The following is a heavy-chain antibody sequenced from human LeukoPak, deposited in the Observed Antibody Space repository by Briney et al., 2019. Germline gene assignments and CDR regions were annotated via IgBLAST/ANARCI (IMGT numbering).Heavy chain of an antibody. CDR2: ISAYNGNT. Sequence: SSVKVSCKASGGSFNRGTFNSYAISCVRQAPGQGLEWMGWISAYNGNTNYAQKLQGRVTMTTDTSTSTAYMELRSLRSDDTAVYYCARDWRGYSGYNYWGQGTLVTVSS. CDR1: GGSFNRGTFNSYA. J-gene: IGHJ4*02. D-gene: IGHD5-12*01. V-gene: IGHV1-18*01. CDR3: ARDWRGYSGYNY.